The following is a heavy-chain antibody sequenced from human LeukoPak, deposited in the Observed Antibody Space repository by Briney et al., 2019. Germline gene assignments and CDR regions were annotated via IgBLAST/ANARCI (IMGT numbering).Heavy chain of an antibody. J-gene: IGHJ4*02. CDR3: ARPYGDYPN. D-gene: IGHD4-17*01. CDR2: INRDGRST. V-gene: IGHV3-74*01. Sequence: PGGSLRLSCAASGFTFSSYWMHWVRHARGKGVVWVSRINRDGRSTIYADSVKGRFTISRDNAKNTLYLQMNSLRAEDTAVYYCARPYGDYPNWGQGTLVTVSS. CDR1: GFTFSSYW.